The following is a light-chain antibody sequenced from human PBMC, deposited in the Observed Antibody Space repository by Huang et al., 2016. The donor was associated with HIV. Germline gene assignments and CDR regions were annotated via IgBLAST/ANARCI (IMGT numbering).Light chain of an antibody. CDR2: GAS. CDR1: QSVSSN. Sequence: EIVMTQSPATLSVSPGERATLSCRASQSVSSNVAWYQQKPGQVPRLLIYGASTRATGIPDRFSGSGCETEFTLSISSLQSEDFAFYYCQQYNNWPPDPTFGQGTKLEIK. V-gene: IGKV3-15*01. CDR3: QQYNNWPPDPT. J-gene: IGKJ2*01.